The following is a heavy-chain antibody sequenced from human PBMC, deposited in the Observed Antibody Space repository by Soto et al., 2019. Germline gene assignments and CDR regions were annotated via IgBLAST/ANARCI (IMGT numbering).Heavy chain of an antibody. Sequence: SGPRLVNPTQPLTLTGIFSGFSLRTSGVGVGWIRQPPGKALEWLGFIYWNDDKRYSPSLKSRLTITKDTSKNQVVLTMTNMDPVDTATYYCAKSGSSGWYGWFDPWGQGTLVTVS. V-gene: IGHV2-5*01. CDR1: GFSLRTSGVG. D-gene: IGHD6-19*01. J-gene: IGHJ5*02. CDR2: IYWNDDK. CDR3: AKSGSSGWYGWFDP.